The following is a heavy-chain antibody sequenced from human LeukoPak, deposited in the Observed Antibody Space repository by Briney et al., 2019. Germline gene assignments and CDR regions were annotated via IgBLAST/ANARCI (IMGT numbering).Heavy chain of an antibody. CDR3: ARSLEYSYGYGIDT. Sequence: GGSLRLSCAASGFTLSSYAMSWVRQAPGKGLEWVSAISDTGNTYHADSVKGRFTISRDSSKNTLFLQMNRLRPEDAAVYYCARSLEYSYGYGIDTWGQGTLVTVSS. J-gene: IGHJ5*02. D-gene: IGHD5-18*01. V-gene: IGHV3-23*01. CDR2: ISDTGNT. CDR1: GFTLSSYA.